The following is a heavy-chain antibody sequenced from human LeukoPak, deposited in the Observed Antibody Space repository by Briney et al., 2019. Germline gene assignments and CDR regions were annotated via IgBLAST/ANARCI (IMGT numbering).Heavy chain of an antibody. Sequence: SETLSLTCTVSGGSISSYYWSWIRQPPGKGLEWIGYIYYSGSTNYNPSPKSRVTISVDTSKNQFSLKLSSVTAADTAVYYCARNYDYSNYNWFDPWGQGTLVTVSS. D-gene: IGHD4-11*01. J-gene: IGHJ5*02. V-gene: IGHV4-59*08. CDR1: GGSISSYY. CDR2: IYYSGST. CDR3: ARNYDYSNYNWFDP.